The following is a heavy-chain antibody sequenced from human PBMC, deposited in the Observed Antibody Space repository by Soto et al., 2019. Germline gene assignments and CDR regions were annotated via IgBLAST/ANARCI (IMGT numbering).Heavy chain of an antibody. CDR2: IWYDGSNK. Sequence: QVQLVESGVGVVQPGRSLRLSCAASGFTFSSYGMHWVRQAPGKGLEWVAVIWYDGSNKYYADSVKGRFTISRDNSKNTLYLQMNSLRAEDTAVYYCARDRYSSGWYDFDYWGQGTLVTVSS. V-gene: IGHV3-33*01. CDR3: ARDRYSSGWYDFDY. CDR1: GFTFSSYG. J-gene: IGHJ4*02. D-gene: IGHD6-19*01.